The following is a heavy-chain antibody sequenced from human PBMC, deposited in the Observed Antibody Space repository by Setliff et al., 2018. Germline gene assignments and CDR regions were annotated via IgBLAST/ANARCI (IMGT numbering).Heavy chain of an antibody. J-gene: IGHJ4*02. CDR3: RLAHCNDTSCEEALDY. CDR2: INQDGSAQ. Sequence: GGSLRLSCAASGFTFSSLWMAWVRQAPGRGLEWVANINQDGSAQYYVDSVKGRFTISRDNAKNSLYLQMSSLRAADTAVYYFRLAHCNDTSCEEALDYWSQGTLVTVSS. CDR1: GFTFSSLW. V-gene: IGHV3-7*01. D-gene: IGHD2-2*01.